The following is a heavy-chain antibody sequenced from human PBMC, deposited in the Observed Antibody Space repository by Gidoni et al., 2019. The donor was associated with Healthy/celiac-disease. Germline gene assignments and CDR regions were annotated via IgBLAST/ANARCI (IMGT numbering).Heavy chain of an antibody. V-gene: IGHV4-38-2*02. CDR1: GYSISSGYY. D-gene: IGHD5-12*01. J-gene: IGHJ4*02. CDR3: ARVGDGYNLVGINY. Sequence: QVQLQESGPGLVKPSETPSLTCTVSGYSISSGYYWGWIRQPPGKGLEWIGSIYHSGSTYYNPSLKSRVTISVDTSKNQFSLKLSSVTAADTAVYYCARVGDGYNLVGINYWGQGTLVTVSS. CDR2: IYHSGST.